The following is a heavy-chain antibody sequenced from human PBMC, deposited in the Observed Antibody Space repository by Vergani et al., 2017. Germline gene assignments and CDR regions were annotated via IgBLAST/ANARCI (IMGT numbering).Heavy chain of an antibody. V-gene: IGHV4-34*01. Sequence: QVQLQQWGGGLLKPSETLSLTCVVNGASFTSYHWTWIRPSPGEGLEWVGDIDHTGRPDYNPSLKSRLTMSVDKSRNQFSLTLNSVTATDTAIYFCARVNTETNGHLYYYYYMDVWGQGTAVTVS. J-gene: IGHJ6*03. CDR3: ARVNTETNGHLYYYYYMDV. CDR1: GASFTSYH. CDR2: IDHTGRP. D-gene: IGHD4-11*01.